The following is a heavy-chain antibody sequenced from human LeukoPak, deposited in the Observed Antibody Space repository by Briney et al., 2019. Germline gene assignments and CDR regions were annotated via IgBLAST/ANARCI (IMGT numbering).Heavy chain of an antibody. Sequence: SQTLSLTFAISGDSVSSNTAAWNWIRQSPSRGLEWLGRTNYRSKWFSDYAESVKSRITISPDTSKNQFSLQLNSVTPEDTAMYYCATEEGGAFPIWGQGTMVTVSS. J-gene: IGHJ3*02. CDR1: GDSVSSNTAA. V-gene: IGHV6-1*01. CDR3: ATEEGGAFPI. CDR2: TNYRSKWFS.